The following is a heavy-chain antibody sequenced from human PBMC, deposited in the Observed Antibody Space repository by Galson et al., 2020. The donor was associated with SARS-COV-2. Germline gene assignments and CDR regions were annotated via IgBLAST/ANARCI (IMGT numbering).Heavy chain of an antibody. CDR1: GYVFTNYW. J-gene: IGHJ4*02. V-gene: IGHV5-10-1*01. D-gene: IGHD2-2*01. Sequence: GESLKISCEGSGYVFTNYWIAWVRLVPGKGLEWMGRIHPTDSYVNYSPSFRGHVAISADKSVTTAYLRWGSLRASDTAIYYCARVDSDRPLYHLDLWGQGTPVTVSS. CDR2: IHPTDSYV. CDR3: ARVDSDRPLYHLDL.